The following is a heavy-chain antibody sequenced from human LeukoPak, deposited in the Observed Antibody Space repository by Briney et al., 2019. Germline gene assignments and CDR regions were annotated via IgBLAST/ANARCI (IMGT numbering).Heavy chain of an antibody. CDR1: GGTFSSYA. V-gene: IGHV1-69*04. J-gene: IGHJ6*02. CDR2: IIPILGIA. D-gene: IGHD2-2*01. CDR3: ARDCSSTSCFPYYYYYGMDV. Sequence: ASVKVSCKASGGTFSSYAISWVRQAPGQGLEWMGRIIPILGIANYAQKFQGRVTITADKSTSTAYIELSSLRSEDTAVYYCARDCSSTSCFPYYYYYGMDVWGQGTTVTVSS.